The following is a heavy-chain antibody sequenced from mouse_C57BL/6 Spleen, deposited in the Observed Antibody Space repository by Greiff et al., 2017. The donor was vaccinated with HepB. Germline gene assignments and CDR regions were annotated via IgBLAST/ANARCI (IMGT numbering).Heavy chain of an antibody. Sequence: EVQLQESGGGLVKPGGSLKLSCAASGFTFSSYAMSWVRQTPEKRLEWVATISDGGSYTYYPDNVKGRFTISRDNAKNNLYLQMSHLKSEDTAMYYCARGYYGDYWGQGTTLTVSS. J-gene: IGHJ2*01. D-gene: IGHD1-1*01. CDR2: ISDGGSYT. V-gene: IGHV5-4*01. CDR1: GFTFSSYA. CDR3: ARGYYGDY.